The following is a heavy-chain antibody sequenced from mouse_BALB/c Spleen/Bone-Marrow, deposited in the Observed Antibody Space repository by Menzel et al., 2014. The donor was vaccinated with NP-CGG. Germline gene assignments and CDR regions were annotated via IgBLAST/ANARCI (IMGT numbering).Heavy chain of an antibody. CDR2: IYPGDGDT. Sequence: LVESGAELVRPGSSVKISCKASGYAFSTYWMNWVKQRPGQGLEWIGQIYPGDGDTNYNGKFKGKALTADKSFSTAYMQLSSLTSEDSAIYFCARGLRAYWGQGTLVTVSA. J-gene: IGHJ3*01. CDR3: ARGLRAY. CDR1: GYAFSTYW. V-gene: IGHV1-80*01.